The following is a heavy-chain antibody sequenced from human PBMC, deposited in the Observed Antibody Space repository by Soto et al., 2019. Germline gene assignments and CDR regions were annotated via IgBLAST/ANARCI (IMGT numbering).Heavy chain of an antibody. V-gene: IGHV1-69*13. CDR2: IIPIFGTA. CDR3: ARGAKLQYPYYYYGMDV. D-gene: IGHD4-4*01. J-gene: IGHJ6*02. Sequence: SVKVSCKASGGTFSSYAISWVRQAPGQGLEWMGGIIPIFGTANYAQKFQGRVTITADESTSTAYMELSSLRSEDTAVYYCARGAKLQYPYYYYGMDVWGQGTTVTVS. CDR1: GGTFSSYA.